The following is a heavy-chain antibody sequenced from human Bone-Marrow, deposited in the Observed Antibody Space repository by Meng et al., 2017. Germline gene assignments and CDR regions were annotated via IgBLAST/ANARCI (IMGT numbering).Heavy chain of an antibody. D-gene: IGHD3-16*01. J-gene: IGHJ5*02. CDR3: ARDIRQGGNFWFDP. Sequence: QVQLQRCGRGRLKPSDTMSLHCAVYGGSFIGYDWSWIRQPPGKGLEWIGEINHSGSTNYNPSLKSRVTISVDTSKNQFSLKLLSVTAADTAVYYCARDIRQGGNFWFDPWGQGTLVTVSS. CDR1: GGSFIGYD. CDR2: INHSGST. V-gene: IGHV4-34*01.